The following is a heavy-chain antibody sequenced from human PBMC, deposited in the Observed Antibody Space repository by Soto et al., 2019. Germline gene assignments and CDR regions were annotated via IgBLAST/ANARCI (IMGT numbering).Heavy chain of an antibody. J-gene: IGHJ4*02. CDR2: INHSGST. V-gene: IGHV4-34*01. D-gene: IGHD3-3*01. CDR3: ARGPKYYDFWSGYYNFDY. Sequence: PSETLSLTCAVYGGSFSGYYWSWIRQPPGKGLEWIGEINHSGSTNYNPSLKSRVTISVDTSKNQFSLKLSSVTAADTAVYNCARGPKYYDFWSGYYNFDYWGQGTLVTVSS. CDR1: GGSFSGYY.